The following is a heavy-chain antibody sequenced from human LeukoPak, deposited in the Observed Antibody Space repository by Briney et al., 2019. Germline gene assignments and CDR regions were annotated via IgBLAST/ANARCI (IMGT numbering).Heavy chain of an antibody. CDR2: IYYSGST. J-gene: IGHJ3*02. V-gene: IGHV4-59*01. Sequence: SETLSLTCAVYGGSFSGYYWSWIRQPPGKGLEWIGYIYYSGSTNYNPSLKSRVTISVDTSKNQFSLKLSSVTAADTAVYYCARVKEFVAFDIWGQGTMVTVSS. CDR1: GGSFSGYY. CDR3: ARVKEFVAFDI. D-gene: IGHD3-10*01.